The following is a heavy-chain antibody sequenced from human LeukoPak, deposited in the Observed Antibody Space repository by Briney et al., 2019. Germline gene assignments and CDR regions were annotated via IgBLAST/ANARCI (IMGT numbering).Heavy chain of an antibody. D-gene: IGHD3-22*01. CDR3: ARDRAPSYYYDSSDYSRLFDY. Sequence: ASVKVSCKVSGYTFTSYGISWVRQAPGQGLEWMGWISAYNGNTNYAQKLQGRVTMTTDTSTNTAYMELRSLRSDDTAVYYCARDRAPSYYYDSSDYSRLFDYWGQGTLVTVSS. CDR2: ISAYNGNT. CDR1: GYTFTSYG. J-gene: IGHJ4*02. V-gene: IGHV1-18*01.